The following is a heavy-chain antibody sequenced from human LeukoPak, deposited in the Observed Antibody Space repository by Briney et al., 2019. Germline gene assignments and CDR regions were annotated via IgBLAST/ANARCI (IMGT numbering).Heavy chain of an antibody. D-gene: IGHD3-10*01. CDR2: IKQDGSEK. CDR1: GFTFSSYW. J-gene: IGHJ3*02. Sequence: PGGSLRLSCAASGFTFSSYWMSWVRQAPGKGLEWVANIKQDGSEKYYVDSVKGRFTISRDNAKNSLYLQMNSLRAEDTAVYYCARDPTMVRGLDAFDIWGQGTMVTVSS. CDR3: ARDPTMVRGLDAFDI. V-gene: IGHV3-7*01.